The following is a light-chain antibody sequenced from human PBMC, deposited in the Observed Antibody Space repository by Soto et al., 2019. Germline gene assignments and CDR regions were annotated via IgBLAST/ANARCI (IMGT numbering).Light chain of an antibody. CDR2: KAS. CDR1: QSISSY. Sequence: DIQMTQSPSSLSASGGDRVTITCRASQSISSYLNWYQQKPGKAPKLLIYKASTLKSGVPSRFSGSGSGTEFTLTISSLQPDDFATYYCQHYNSYSEAFGQGNKVDIK. J-gene: IGKJ1*01. V-gene: IGKV1-5*03. CDR3: QHYNSYSEA.